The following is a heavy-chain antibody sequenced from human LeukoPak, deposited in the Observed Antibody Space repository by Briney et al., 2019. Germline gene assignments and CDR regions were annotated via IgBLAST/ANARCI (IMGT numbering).Heavy chain of an antibody. V-gene: IGHV4-59*01. CDR3: ARYFDWPWAFDI. CDR1: GGSISGYY. D-gene: IGHD3-9*01. J-gene: IGHJ3*02. CDR2: INYSGST. Sequence: SETLSLTCTVSGGSISGYYWSWIRQPPGKGLEWIGYINYSGSTNYTPSLNSRVTISLDTSKSQFSLKLTSVTAADTAVFFCARYFDWPWAFDIWGLGTMVTVSS.